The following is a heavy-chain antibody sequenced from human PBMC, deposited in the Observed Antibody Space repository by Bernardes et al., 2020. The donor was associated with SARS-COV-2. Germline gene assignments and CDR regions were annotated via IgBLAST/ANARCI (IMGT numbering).Heavy chain of an antibody. CDR3: TRGWSSGYGLFDY. D-gene: IGHD3-22*01. CDR1: GFTFSNYW. CDR2: ISTDGSST. Sequence: GGSLRLSCEASGFTFSNYWMHWVRQVPGKGLVWVSRISTDGSSTYYADSVKGRFTISRDNAKNTLYLQMNTLRAEDTAVYYCTRGWSSGYGLFDYWGQGTLVNVSA. V-gene: IGHV3-74*01. J-gene: IGHJ4*02.